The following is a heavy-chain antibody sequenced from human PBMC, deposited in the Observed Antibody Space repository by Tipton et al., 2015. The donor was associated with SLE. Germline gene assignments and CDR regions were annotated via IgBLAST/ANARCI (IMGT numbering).Heavy chain of an antibody. V-gene: IGHV5-51*01. CDR3: ARHPPRSSSRSSFDY. CDR1: GYSFTSYW. D-gene: IGHD6-13*01. J-gene: IGHJ4*02. CDR2: IYPGDSDT. Sequence: QLVQSGAEVKKPGESLKISCKGSGYSFTSYWIGWVRQMPGKGLEWMGIIYPGDSDTRYSPSFQGQVTISAAKSISTAYLQWSSLKSPDTAMYYCARHPPRSSSRSSFDYWGQGTLVTVSS.